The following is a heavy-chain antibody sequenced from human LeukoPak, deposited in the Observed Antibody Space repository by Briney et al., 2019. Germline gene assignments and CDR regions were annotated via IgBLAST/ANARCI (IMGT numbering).Heavy chain of an antibody. V-gene: IGHV4-59*01. CDR3: ARGRWHGFDAFNI. CDR1: GGSISSYY. CDR2: IYSSGSS. D-gene: IGHD5-24*01. J-gene: IGHJ3*02. Sequence: SETLSLTCTVSGGSISSYYWSWIRQPPGKELEWIGYIYSSGSSNHNPSLKSRVTISGDTSKNQISLKLTSVTAADTAVYYCARGRWHGFDAFNIWGQGTMVTVSS.